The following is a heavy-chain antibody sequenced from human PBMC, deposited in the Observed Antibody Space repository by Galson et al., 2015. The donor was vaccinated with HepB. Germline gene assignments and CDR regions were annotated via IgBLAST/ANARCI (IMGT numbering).Heavy chain of an antibody. V-gene: IGHV3-23*01. CDR3: AKDQSDYVWGSYRDGSDY. D-gene: IGHD3-16*02. J-gene: IGHJ4*02. Sequence: LRLSCAASGFTFSNYAMSWVRQAPGKGLEWISVISNSGDTTYYAASERGRFTTSRDNSKNTLYLQMTGLRAEDTAVYYCAKDQSDYVWGSYRDGSDYWGQGTLVTVSS. CDR2: ISNSGDTT. CDR1: GFTFSNYA.